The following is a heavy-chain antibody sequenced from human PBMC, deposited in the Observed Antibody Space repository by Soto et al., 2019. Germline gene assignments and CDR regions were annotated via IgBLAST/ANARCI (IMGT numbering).Heavy chain of an antibody. CDR1: GGTFSSYA. J-gene: IGHJ6*02. D-gene: IGHD4-17*01. CDR3: ASLFPDYGDYVSNYYYGMDV. Sequence: QVQLVQSGAEVKKPGSSVKVSCKASGGTFSSYAISWVRQAPGQGLEWMGGIIPIFGTANYAQKFQGRVTITADESTSTAYMELSSLRSEDTAVYYCASLFPDYGDYVSNYYYGMDVWGQGTTVTVFS. V-gene: IGHV1-69*01. CDR2: IIPIFGTA.